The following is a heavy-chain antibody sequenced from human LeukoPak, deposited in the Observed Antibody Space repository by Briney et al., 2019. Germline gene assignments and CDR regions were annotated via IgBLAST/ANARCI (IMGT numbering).Heavy chain of an antibody. Sequence: GASVKVSCKASGYTFTSYGISWARQAPGQGLEWMGWISAYNGNTDYAQKLQGRVTMTTDTSTSTAYMELRSLRSDDTAVYYCARDYDSSGYYPFDYWGQGTLVTVSS. D-gene: IGHD3-22*01. CDR2: ISAYNGNT. V-gene: IGHV1-18*01. CDR3: ARDYDSSGYYPFDY. J-gene: IGHJ4*02. CDR1: GYTFTSYG.